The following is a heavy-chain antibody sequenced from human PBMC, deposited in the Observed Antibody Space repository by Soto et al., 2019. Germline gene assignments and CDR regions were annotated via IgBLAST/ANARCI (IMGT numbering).Heavy chain of an antibody. CDR2: IYTSGST. CDR1: GGSISSYY. D-gene: IGHD3-10*01. CDR3: ARDKLYGPGSYSHFKY. Sequence: PSETLSLTCTVSGGSISSYYWSWIRQPAWKGLEWIGRIYTSGSTNYNPSLKSRVTMSVDTSKNQFSLKMSSVTAADTAVYYCARDKLYGPGSYSHFKYFGQLTLVTVCS. V-gene: IGHV4-4*07. J-gene: IGHJ4*02.